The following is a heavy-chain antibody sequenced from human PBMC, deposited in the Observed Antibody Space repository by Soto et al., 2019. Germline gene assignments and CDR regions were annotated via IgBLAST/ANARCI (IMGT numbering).Heavy chain of an antibody. D-gene: IGHD6-19*01. J-gene: IGHJ4*02. CDR1: GGSISSYY. Sequence: QVQLQESGPGLVKPSETLSLTCTVSGGSISSYYWSWIRQPPGKGLEWIGYIYYSGSTNYNPSLKSRVTISVDTSKNQFSLKLSSVTAADTAVYYCARGKGQGLVFDYWGQGTLVTVSS. CDR3: ARGKGQGLVFDY. CDR2: IYYSGST. V-gene: IGHV4-59*01.